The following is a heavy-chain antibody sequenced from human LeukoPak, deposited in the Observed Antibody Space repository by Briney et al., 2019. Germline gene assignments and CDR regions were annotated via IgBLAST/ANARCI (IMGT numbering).Heavy chain of an antibody. CDR2: IYYSGST. D-gene: IGHD3-22*01. CDR1: GGSISSSSYY. J-gene: IGHJ4*02. CDR3: ARDPDSSGYYYEGYYFDY. Sequence: SETLSLTCTVSGGSISSSSYYWGWIRQPPGKGLEWIGSIYYSGSTYYNPSLKSRVTISVDTSKNQFSLKLSSVTAAGTAVYYCARDPDSSGYYYEGYYFDYWGQGTLVTVSS. V-gene: IGHV4-39*07.